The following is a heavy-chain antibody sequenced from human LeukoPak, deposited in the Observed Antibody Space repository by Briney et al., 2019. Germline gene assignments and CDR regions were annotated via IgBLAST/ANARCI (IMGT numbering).Heavy chain of an antibody. J-gene: IGHJ4*02. CDR2: IIPIFGTA. Sequence: GSSVKVSCKASGGTFSSYAISWVRQAPGQGLEWMGRIIPIFGTANYAQKFQGRVTITTDESTSTAYMDLSSLRPGDTAVYYCARDRGYCSGGSCYSQDTTFDYWGQGTLVTVSS. CDR1: GGTFSSYA. CDR3: ARDRGYCSGGSCYSQDTTFDY. V-gene: IGHV1-69*05. D-gene: IGHD2-15*01.